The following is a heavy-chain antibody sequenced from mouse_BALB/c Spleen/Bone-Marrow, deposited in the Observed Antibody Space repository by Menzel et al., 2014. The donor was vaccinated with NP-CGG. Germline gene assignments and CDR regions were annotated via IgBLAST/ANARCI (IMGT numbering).Heavy chain of an antibody. Sequence: EVQLVESGGGLVKPGGSLKLSCAASGFAFSSYDMSWVRQTPEKRLEWVAYISSGGGSTYYPDTVKGRFTISRDNAKNTLYLQMSSLKSEDTAMYYCARPLYYYGSSPFDAMDYWGQGTSVTVSS. V-gene: IGHV5-12-1*01. J-gene: IGHJ4*01. CDR3: ARPLYYYGSSPFDAMDY. D-gene: IGHD1-1*01. CDR2: ISSGGGST. CDR1: GFAFSSYD.